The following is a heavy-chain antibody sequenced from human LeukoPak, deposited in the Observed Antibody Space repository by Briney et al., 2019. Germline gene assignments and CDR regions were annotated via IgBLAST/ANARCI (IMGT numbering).Heavy chain of an antibody. J-gene: IGHJ6*02. V-gene: IGHV3-11*01. CDR2: ISSSGSTI. Sequence: SGGSLRLSCAASGFTFSDYYMSWIRQAPGKGLEWVSYISSSGSTIYYADSVKGRFTISRDNAKNSLYLQMNSLRAEDTAVYYCARDISSSWSYYYYGMDVWGQGTTVTVSS. CDR1: GFTFSDYY. D-gene: IGHD6-13*01. CDR3: ARDISSSWSYYYYGMDV.